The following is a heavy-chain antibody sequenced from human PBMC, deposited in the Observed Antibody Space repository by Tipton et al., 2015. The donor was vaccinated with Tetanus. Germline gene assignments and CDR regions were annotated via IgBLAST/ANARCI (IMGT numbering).Heavy chain of an antibody. CDR1: GGPFSSYV. V-gene: IGHV1-69*06. D-gene: IGHD3-3*01. CDR3: ARGVMDGSYHF. Sequence: QVQLVQSGPEVKKPGSSVKVSCKTSGGPFSSYVFTWVRQAPGQGLQWLGRFSPMLNTAEYRDNLQDRLRFTADKSTTTVYMELNSLKSEDTAIYFCARGVMDGSYHFWGQGTLVTVSS. J-gene: IGHJ4*02. CDR2: FSPMLNTA.